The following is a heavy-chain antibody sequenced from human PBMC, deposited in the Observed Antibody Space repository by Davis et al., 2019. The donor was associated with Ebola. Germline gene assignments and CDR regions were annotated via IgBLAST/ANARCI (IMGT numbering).Heavy chain of an antibody. V-gene: IGHV3-30*19. D-gene: IGHD6-13*01. J-gene: IGHJ1*01. CDR2: ISYAGSNT. Sequence: GGSLRLSCAASGFTFSSYGMHWVRQAPGKGLEWVAVISYAGSNTYYADSVKGRLTISRDNSKNTLFLQMNSLRAEDTAVYYCARDRTLMAAAGDFQHWGQGTLITVSS. CDR1: GFTFSSYG. CDR3: ARDRTLMAAAGDFQH.